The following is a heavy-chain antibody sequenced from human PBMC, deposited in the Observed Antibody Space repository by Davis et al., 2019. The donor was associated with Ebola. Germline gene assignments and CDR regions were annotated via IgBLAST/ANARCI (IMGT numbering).Heavy chain of an antibody. CDR1: GGSFSGYY. V-gene: IGHV4-34*01. J-gene: IGHJ5*02. CDR2: INHSGST. D-gene: IGHD3-3*01. CDR3: NGVVIIRGRWFDP. Sequence: GPLRLSFALYGGSFSGYYWSWIRQPPGKGLEWIGEINHSGSTNYNPSLKSRVTISVDTSKNQFSLKLSSVTAADTAVYYRNGVVIIRGRWFDPWGQGTLVTVSS.